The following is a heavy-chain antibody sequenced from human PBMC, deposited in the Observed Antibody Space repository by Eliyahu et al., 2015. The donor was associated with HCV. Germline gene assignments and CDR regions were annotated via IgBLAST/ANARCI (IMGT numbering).Heavy chain of an antibody. CDR3: ARESQWELPSAFDI. D-gene: IGHD1-26*01. CDR1: GFTFSSYG. V-gene: IGHV3-33*01. Sequence: QVQLVESGGGVVQPGRSLXLXCAASGFTFSSYGMHWVRQAPGKGLEWVAVIWYDGSNKYYADSVKGRFTISRDNSKNTLYLQMNSLRAEDTAVYYCARESQWELPSAFDIWGQGTMVTVSS. J-gene: IGHJ3*02. CDR2: IWYDGSNK.